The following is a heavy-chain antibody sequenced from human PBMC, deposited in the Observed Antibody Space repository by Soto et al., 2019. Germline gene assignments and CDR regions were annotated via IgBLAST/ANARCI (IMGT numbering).Heavy chain of an antibody. CDR1: GGSFSGYY. J-gene: IGHJ6*02. CDR3: ARGPRTMIVVPGYYYYGMDV. CDR2: INHSGST. V-gene: IGHV4-34*01. D-gene: IGHD3-22*01. Sequence: SETLSLTCAVYGGSFSGYYWSWIRQPPGKGLEWIGEINHSGSTNYNPSLKSRVTISVDTSKNQFSLKLSSVTAADTAVYYCARGPRTMIVVPGYYYYGMDVWGQGTTVTVSS.